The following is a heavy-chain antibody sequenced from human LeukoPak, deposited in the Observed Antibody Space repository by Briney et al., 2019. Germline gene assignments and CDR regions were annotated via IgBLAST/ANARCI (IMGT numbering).Heavy chain of an antibody. Sequence: SETLSLTCTVSGGSISSSSYYWGWIRQPPGKGREWIGSIYYSGSTYYNPSLKSRVTISVDTSKNQFSLKLSSVTAADTAVYYCARPTRVGATSMFDYWGQGTLVTVSS. CDR3: ARPTRVGATSMFDY. CDR1: GGSISSSSYY. V-gene: IGHV4-39*07. D-gene: IGHD1-26*01. CDR2: IYYSGST. J-gene: IGHJ4*02.